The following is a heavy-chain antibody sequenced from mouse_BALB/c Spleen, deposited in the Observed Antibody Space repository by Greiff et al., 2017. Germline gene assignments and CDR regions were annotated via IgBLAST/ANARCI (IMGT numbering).Heavy chain of an antibody. CDR2: INPSTGYT. V-gene: IGHV1-7*01. CDR3: ARGITGTGFDY. Sequence: QVQLKESGAELAKPGASVKMSCKASGYTFTSYWMHWVKQRPGQGLEWIGYINPSTGYTEYNQKFKDKATLTADKSSSTAYMQLSSLTSEDSAVYYCARGITGTGFDYWGQGTTLTVSS. CDR1: GYTFTSYW. J-gene: IGHJ2*01. D-gene: IGHD4-1*01.